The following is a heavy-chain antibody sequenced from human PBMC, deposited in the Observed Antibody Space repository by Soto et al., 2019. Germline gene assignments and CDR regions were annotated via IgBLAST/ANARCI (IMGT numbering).Heavy chain of an antibody. CDR3: ARENDYVWGSYRNDAFDI. CDR2: IIPIFGTA. J-gene: IGHJ3*02. CDR1: GGTFSSYA. Sequence: QVQLVQSGAEVKKPGSSVKVSCKASGGTFSSYAISWVRQAPGQGLEWMGGIIPIFGTANYAQKFQGRVTITADESTSTAYMELSSLRSEDTAVYYCARENDYVWGSYRNDAFDIWGQGTMVTVSS. D-gene: IGHD3-16*02. V-gene: IGHV1-69*01.